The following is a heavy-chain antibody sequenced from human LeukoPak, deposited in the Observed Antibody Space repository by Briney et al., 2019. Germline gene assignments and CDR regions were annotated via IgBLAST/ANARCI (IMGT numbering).Heavy chain of an antibody. CDR1: GGSISSYY. D-gene: IGHD3-22*01. CDR3: ARHATRWYDSSGYTAFDI. Sequence: SETLSLTCTVSGGSISSYYWSWIRQPPGKGLEWIGYIYYSGSTNYNPSLKSRVTISVDTSKNQFSLKLSSVTAADTAVYYCARHATRWYDSSGYTAFDIWGQGTMVTVSS. J-gene: IGHJ3*02. CDR2: IYYSGST. V-gene: IGHV4-59*01.